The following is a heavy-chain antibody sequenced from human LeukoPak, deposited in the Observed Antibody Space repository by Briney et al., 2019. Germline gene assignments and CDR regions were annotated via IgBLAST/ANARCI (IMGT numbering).Heavy chain of an antibody. Sequence: SETLSLTXTVSGGSISSGSYYWSRIWQPAGKGLEWIGRIYTSGSTNYNPSLKSRVTISVDTSKNQFSLKLSSVTAADTAVYYCARDSTTTVTIFDYWGQGTLVTVSS. CDR2: IYTSGST. CDR1: GGSISSGSYY. D-gene: IGHD4-17*01. CDR3: ARDSTTTVTIFDY. V-gene: IGHV4-61*02. J-gene: IGHJ4*02.